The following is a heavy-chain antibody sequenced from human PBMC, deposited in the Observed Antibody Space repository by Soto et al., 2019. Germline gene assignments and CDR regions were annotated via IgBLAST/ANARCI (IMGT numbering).Heavy chain of an antibody. D-gene: IGHD6-19*01. J-gene: IGHJ4*02. CDR2: IYYSGGT. V-gene: IGHV4-4*02. Sequence: QVQLQESGPGLVRPSGTLSLTCAVSGDSINSNYCWTWVRQPPGKGLEWIAEIYYSGGTSYNPSLKXXGXIXXDKSKNQFSLNLTSVTAADTAMYYCARDTGWGLGYWGQGTLVTVSS. CDR3: ARDTGWGLGY. CDR1: GDSINSNYC.